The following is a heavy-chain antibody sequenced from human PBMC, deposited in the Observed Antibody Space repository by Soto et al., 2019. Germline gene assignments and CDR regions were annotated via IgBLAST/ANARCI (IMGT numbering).Heavy chain of an antibody. J-gene: IGHJ3*01. V-gene: IGHV3-21*06. CDR2: ISGSGSYI. D-gene: IGHD2-2*01. Sequence: LRLSCTASGFIFSSYTINWVRQAPGKGLEWVSSISGSGSYIYVADSMKGRITISRDNAQNSVHLQMNSLRVEDTAVYYCARAGLEPANAFDVWGQGTKVTVSS. CDR3: ARAGLEPANAFDV. CDR1: GFIFSSYT.